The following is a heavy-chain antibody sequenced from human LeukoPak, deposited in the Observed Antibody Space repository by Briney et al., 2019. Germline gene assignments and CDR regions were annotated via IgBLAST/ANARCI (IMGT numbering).Heavy chain of an antibody. CDR2: ISSNGGST. D-gene: IGHD3-16*01. J-gene: IGHJ4*02. V-gene: IGHV3-64*01. Sequence: GGSLRLSCAASGFTFNSFAMHWLRQVPGKGLEYVSAISSNGGSTYYANSVKARFTISRDNSKNTLYRQMGSLRAEDMAVYYCARGGIMITFGGVLDAIDYWGQGTLVTVSS. CDR3: ARGGIMITFGGVLDAIDY. CDR1: GFTFNSFA.